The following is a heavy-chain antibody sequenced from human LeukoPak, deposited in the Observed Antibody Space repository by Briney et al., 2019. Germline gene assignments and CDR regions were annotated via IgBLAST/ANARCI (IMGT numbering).Heavy chain of an antibody. J-gene: IGHJ4*02. CDR2: IYYSGST. CDR1: GGSISSYY. D-gene: IGHD3-22*01. Sequence: SETRSLTCTVSGGSISSYYWSWIRQPPGKGLEWIGYIYYSGSTNYNPSLKSRVTISVDTSKNQFSLKLSSVTAADTAVYYCAREGFRRNYYDSSGYPAYFDYWGQGTLVTVSS. V-gene: IGHV4-59*01. CDR3: AREGFRRNYYDSSGYPAYFDY.